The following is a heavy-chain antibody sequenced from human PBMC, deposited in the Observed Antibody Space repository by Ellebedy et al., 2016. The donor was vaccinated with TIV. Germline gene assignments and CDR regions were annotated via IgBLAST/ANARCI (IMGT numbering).Heavy chain of an antibody. D-gene: IGHD6-13*01. J-gene: IGHJ4*02. Sequence: GESLKISCSASGFTFSSYAMHWVRQAPGKGLEYVSAIVGNGGSTYYADSVKGRFTISRDNAKNSLYLQMNSLRAEDTAVYYCARLGVIAAAGASDYWGQGTLVIVSS. CDR2: IVGNGGST. CDR3: ARLGVIAAAGASDY. V-gene: IGHV3-64*04. CDR1: GFTFSSYA.